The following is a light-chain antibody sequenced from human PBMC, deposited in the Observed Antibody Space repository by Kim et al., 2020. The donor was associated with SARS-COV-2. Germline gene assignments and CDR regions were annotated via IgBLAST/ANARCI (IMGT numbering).Light chain of an antibody. CDR3: QKYAGWPQ. J-gene: IGKJ2*01. CDR1: ESIRTN. CDR2: GAS. Sequence: GERAPRSGRASESIRTNFAWYQHKPGQQPRLRVYGASTRVTGITARSSARGYGTEFALTIKSLQSEDFAVYHCQKYAGWPQFGQGKKLEI. V-gene: IGKV3-15*01.